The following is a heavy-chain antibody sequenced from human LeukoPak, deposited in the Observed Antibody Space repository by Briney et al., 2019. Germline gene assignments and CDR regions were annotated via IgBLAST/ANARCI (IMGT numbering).Heavy chain of an antibody. Sequence: SETLSLTCTVSGGSISSYYWSWIRQPAGKGLEWIGRIYTSGSTNYNPSLKSRVTMSVDTSKNQFSLKLSSVTPEDTAVYYCARVAILLVGMAVTGHDGLEVWGQGTMVTVSS. J-gene: IGHJ3*01. CDR1: GGSISSYY. CDR3: ARVAILLVGMAVTGHDGLEV. CDR2: IYTSGST. D-gene: IGHD6-19*01. V-gene: IGHV4-4*07.